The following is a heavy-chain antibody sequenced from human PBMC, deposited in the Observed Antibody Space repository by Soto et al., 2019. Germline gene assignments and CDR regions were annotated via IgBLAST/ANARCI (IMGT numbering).Heavy chain of an antibody. CDR2: INSDGSST. Sequence: GGSLRLSCAASGFTFSSDWMHWVRQAPGKGLVWVPRINSDGSSTSYADSVKGRFTSPRDNAKNTLYLQMNSLRAEDTAVYDCASPYCSSTSCYVYYGMDVWGQGTTVTVSS. V-gene: IGHV3-74*01. CDR1: GFTFSSDW. J-gene: IGHJ6*02. CDR3: ASPYCSSTSCYVYYGMDV. D-gene: IGHD2-2*01.